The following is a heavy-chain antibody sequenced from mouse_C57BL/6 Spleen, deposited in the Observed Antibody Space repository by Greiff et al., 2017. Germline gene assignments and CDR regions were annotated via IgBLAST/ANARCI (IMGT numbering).Heavy chain of an antibody. J-gene: IGHJ2*01. CDR1: GYTFTSYT. Sequence: QVQLQQSGADLARPGASVKMSCKASGYTFTSYTMHWVKQRPGQGLEWIGYINPSSGYTKYNQKFKDKATLTADKSSSTAYMQLSSLTSEDSAVYYCARSDGYDGGLDYWGQGTTLTVSS. D-gene: IGHD2-2*01. V-gene: IGHV1-4*01. CDR2: INPSSGYT. CDR3: ARSDGYDGGLDY.